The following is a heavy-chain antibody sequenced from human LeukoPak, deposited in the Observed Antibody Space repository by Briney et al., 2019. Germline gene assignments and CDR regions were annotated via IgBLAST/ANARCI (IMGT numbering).Heavy chain of an antibody. CDR1: GGPISSGSYQ. Sequence: SETLSLTCTVPGGPISSGSYQWTWIRQPAGRGLEWIGQIHTSGSTNYNPSLKSRVIISIDTSKNQVSLKLSSATAADTAVYYCARDGARGGGFRNYWGQGTLVTVSS. CDR2: IHTSGST. D-gene: IGHD5-18*01. J-gene: IGHJ4*02. CDR3: ARDGARGGGFRNY. V-gene: IGHV4-61*09.